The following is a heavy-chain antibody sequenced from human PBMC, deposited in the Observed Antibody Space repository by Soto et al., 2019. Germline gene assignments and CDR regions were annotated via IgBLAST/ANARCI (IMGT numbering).Heavy chain of an antibody. CDR1: GFTFSSYS. Sequence: GGSLRLSCAASGFTFSSYSMNWVRQAPGKGLEWVSSISSSSSYIYYADSVKGRFTISRDNAKNSLYLQMNSLRAEDTAVYYCAXRVRGYSYGFGPDAFDIWGQGTMVTVSS. CDR2: ISSSSSYI. D-gene: IGHD5-18*01. CDR3: AXRVRGYSYGFGPDAFDI. V-gene: IGHV3-21*01. J-gene: IGHJ3*02.